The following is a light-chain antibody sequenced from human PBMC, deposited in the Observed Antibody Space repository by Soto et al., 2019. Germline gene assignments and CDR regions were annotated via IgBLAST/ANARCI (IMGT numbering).Light chain of an antibody. CDR3: QSNYILQWT. CDR1: QYIGNY. Sequence: DIQVTQSPPSLSASVGDRVTITCRASQYIGNYLNWYQHKPGKAPQLLIYSASTLQIGVPSWFSGSVSWRDLALTITTLQPDDFASYYCQSNYILQWTVGHGTKVDIK. V-gene: IGKV1-39*01. J-gene: IGKJ1*01. CDR2: SAS.